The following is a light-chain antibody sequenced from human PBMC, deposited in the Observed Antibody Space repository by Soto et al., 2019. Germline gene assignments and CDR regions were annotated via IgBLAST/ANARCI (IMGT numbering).Light chain of an antibody. Sequence: EIVLTQSPGTLSLSPGESATLSCRASQSISSSYLAWYQQKPGQAPRLLISAAYSRASGIPGRFSGSGSGTDFTLNIRGLEPEDVGVYYCQHYGGPFTFGPGSKVDI. CDR3: QHYGGPFT. CDR1: QSISSSY. J-gene: IGKJ3*01. CDR2: AAY. V-gene: IGKV3-20*01.